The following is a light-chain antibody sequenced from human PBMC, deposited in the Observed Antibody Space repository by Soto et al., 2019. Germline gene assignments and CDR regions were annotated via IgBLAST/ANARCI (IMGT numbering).Light chain of an antibody. J-gene: IGKJ1*01. CDR2: GAS. V-gene: IGKV3-20*01. Sequence: EIVLTQSPGTLSFSPGERATPSCRASQSVSSSYLAWYQQKPGQAPRLLILGASSRATGIPARFSGSGSGTEFTLTISRLEPEDFAVYYCQQYGGSPRTFGQGTKVDIK. CDR1: QSVSSSY. CDR3: QQYGGSPRT.